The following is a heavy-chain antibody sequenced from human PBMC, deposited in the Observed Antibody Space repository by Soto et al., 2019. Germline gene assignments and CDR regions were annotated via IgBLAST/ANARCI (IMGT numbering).Heavy chain of an antibody. V-gene: IGHV3-30-3*01. Sequence: TGGSLRLSCVVSGFTFSSYAMHWVRQAPGKGLEWVAVISYEGSNKYYADSVKGRVTISRDNSKNTLYLQMNSLRPEDTAVYYCASNIAAAGLFDLWGQGTLVTVSS. CDR1: GFTFSSYA. J-gene: IGHJ5*02. D-gene: IGHD6-13*01. CDR3: ASNIAAAGLFDL. CDR2: ISYEGSNK.